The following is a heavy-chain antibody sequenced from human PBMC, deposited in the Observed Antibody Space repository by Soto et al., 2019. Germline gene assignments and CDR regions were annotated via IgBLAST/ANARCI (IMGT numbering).Heavy chain of an antibody. CDR1: GFTFTNYA. Sequence: PGGSLTLSCATSGFTFTNYAMNWVHQAPGKGLEWVSVISGSGESTYYADSVKGRFTISRDNSKNTLYLQMNSLRAEDTAVYYCAKGGTNYYDSSGYFDYWGQGTLVTVS. CDR2: ISGSGEST. J-gene: IGHJ4*02. CDR3: AKGGTNYYDSSGYFDY. V-gene: IGHV3-23*01. D-gene: IGHD3-22*01.